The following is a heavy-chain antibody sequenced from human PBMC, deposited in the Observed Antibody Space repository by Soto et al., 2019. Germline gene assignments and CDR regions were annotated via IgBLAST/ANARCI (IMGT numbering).Heavy chain of an antibody. CDR3: ARDHHVVVPAALFDY. J-gene: IGHJ4*02. CDR2: IWYDGRNK. V-gene: IGHV3-33*01. D-gene: IGHD2-2*01. Sequence: QVQLVESGGGVVQPGRSLRLSCAASGFTFSSYGMHWVRQAPGKGLEWVAVIWYDGRNKYYVDSVKGRFTISRDNSKNTLYLQMNSLRAEDTAVYSCARDHHVVVPAALFDYWGQGTLVTVSS. CDR1: GFTFSSYG.